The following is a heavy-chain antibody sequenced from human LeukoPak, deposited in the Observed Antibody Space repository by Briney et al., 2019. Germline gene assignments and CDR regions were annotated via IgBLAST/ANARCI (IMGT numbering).Heavy chain of an antibody. Sequence: GASVKLSCTASGYTFTSYGISWVRQAPGQGLEWMACISAYNGNTYYAQTLKGRVTMTRDTSKNSLYMELRSLRADDTAVYYCGRTGIFGVVNPYYYMVVWGKGTTVTVSS. V-gene: IGHV1-18*01. D-gene: IGHD3-3*01. CDR2: ISAYNGNT. CDR3: GRTGIFGVVNPYYYMVV. J-gene: IGHJ6*03. CDR1: GYTFTSYG.